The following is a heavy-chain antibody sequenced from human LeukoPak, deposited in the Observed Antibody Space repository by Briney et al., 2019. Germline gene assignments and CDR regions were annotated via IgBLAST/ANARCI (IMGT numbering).Heavy chain of an antibody. CDR1: GGSFSSYA. CDR2: IIPIFGTA. CDR3: ARNGKGSGYTLDY. V-gene: IGHV1-69*05. J-gene: IGHJ4*02. D-gene: IGHD3-22*01. Sequence: SVKVSCKASGGSFSSYAISWVPQAPGQGLEWMGGIIPIFGTANYAQKFQGRVTITTDESTSTAYMELSSLRSEDTAVYYCARNGKGSGYTLDYWGQGTLVTVSS.